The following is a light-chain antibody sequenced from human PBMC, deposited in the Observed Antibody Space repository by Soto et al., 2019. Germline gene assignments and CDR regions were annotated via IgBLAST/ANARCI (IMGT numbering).Light chain of an antibody. CDR3: QQYGSSPQWT. CDR2: GAS. CDR1: QSVSSSY. V-gene: IGKV3-20*01. Sequence: EIVLTQSPGTLSLSPGERATLSCRASQSVSSSYLAWYQQKPGQAPRLLIYGASSRATGIPDRFRGSGSGTGFTLTISRLEPEDFAVYYCQQYGSSPQWTFGQGTKVEIK. J-gene: IGKJ1*01.